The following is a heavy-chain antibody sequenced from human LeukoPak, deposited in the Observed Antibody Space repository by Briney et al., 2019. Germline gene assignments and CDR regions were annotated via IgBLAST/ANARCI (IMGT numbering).Heavy chain of an antibody. Sequence: GGSLRLSCAASGFTFSKYWMLWVRQAPGKGLESVTRINTDGTVTTYADSVKGRFTVSRDNADNTMFLQMNSVRDEDTAVYYCATKQWLAPPPDSWGQGTPVTVSS. CDR1: GFTFSKYW. CDR2: INTDGTVT. V-gene: IGHV3-74*01. D-gene: IGHD6-19*01. J-gene: IGHJ4*02. CDR3: ATKQWLAPPPDS.